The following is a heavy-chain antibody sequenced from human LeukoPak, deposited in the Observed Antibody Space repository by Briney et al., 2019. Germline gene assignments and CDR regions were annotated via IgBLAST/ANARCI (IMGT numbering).Heavy chain of an antibody. D-gene: IGHD3-16*02. CDR1: GFTFSSYA. J-gene: IGHJ4*02. Sequence: GGSLRLSCAASGFTFSSYAMSWVRQAPGKGLEWVSAISGSGGSTYYADSVNGRFTIARDNSKNTLYLQMNSLRAEDTAVYYCAKIIHYDYVWGSYRYAFDYWGQGTLVTVSS. V-gene: IGHV3-23*01. CDR3: AKIIHYDYVWGSYRYAFDY. CDR2: ISGSGGST.